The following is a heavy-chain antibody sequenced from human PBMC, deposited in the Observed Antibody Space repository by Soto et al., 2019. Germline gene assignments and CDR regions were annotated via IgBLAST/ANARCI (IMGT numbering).Heavy chain of an antibody. J-gene: IGHJ4*02. CDR3: AKRGGFAAYYFDS. V-gene: IGHV3-23*01. CDR1: GFTFSDCA. CDR2: VSGAGGDT. Sequence: VQLLESGGGLVQPGGSLRLSCAASGFTFSDCAMSWVSQAPGKGLEWVSTVSGAGGDTYDADSGKGRFTISGDNSRDTLYLQMNSLRAEDTAVYYCAKRGGFAAYYFDSWGQGALVTVSS. D-gene: IGHD3-10*01.